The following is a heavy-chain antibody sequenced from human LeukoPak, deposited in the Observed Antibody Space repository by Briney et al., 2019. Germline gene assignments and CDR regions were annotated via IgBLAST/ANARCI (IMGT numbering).Heavy chain of an antibody. CDR1: GGSISSSSYY. CDR2: FSSGGSA. Sequence: NPSETLSLTFIVPGGSISSSSYYWAWIRQSPGKGLEWIGTFSSGGSAYYNPSLTSRVSITKDTSDNQFSLRLYSVTAADTAVYYCEKKQTGTMFDVWGQGTQVTVSS. CDR3: EKKQTGTMFDV. V-gene: IGHV4-39*07. J-gene: IGHJ4*02. D-gene: IGHD1-7*01.